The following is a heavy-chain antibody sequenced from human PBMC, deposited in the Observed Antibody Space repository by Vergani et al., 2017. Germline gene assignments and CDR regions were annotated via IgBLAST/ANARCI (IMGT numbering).Heavy chain of an antibody. V-gene: IGHV3-30*03. D-gene: IGHD3-16*01. Sequence: QVQLVESGGGVVQPGRSLRLSCAASGFTFSSYGMHWVRQAPGKGLEWVAVISYDGSNKYYADSVKGRFTISRDNSKNTLYLQMNSLRAEDTAVYYCARDYASVYGMXVWGQGP. J-gene: IGHJ6*02. CDR3: ARDYASVYGMXV. CDR1: GFTFSSYG. CDR2: ISYDGSNK.